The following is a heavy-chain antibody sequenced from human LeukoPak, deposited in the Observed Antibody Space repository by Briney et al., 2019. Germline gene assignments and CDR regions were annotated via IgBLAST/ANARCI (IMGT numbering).Heavy chain of an antibody. D-gene: IGHD6-13*01. V-gene: IGHV1-8*01. CDR3: ARSGQQLVRNWFDP. CDR2: MNPNSGNT. J-gene: IGHJ5*02. Sequence: GASVTVSCKASGYTFTSYDINWVRQATGQGLEWMGWMNPNSGNTGYAQKFQGRVTMTRNTSISTAYMELSSLRSEDTAVCYCARSGQQLVRNWFDPWGQGTLVTVSS. CDR1: GYTFTSYD.